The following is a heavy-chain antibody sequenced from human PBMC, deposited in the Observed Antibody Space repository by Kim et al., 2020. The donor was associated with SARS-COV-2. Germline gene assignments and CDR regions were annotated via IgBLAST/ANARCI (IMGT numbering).Heavy chain of an antibody. V-gene: IGHV3-9*01. CDR2: ISSNSNNI. CDR3: VKGYILTGYNSSFDC. D-gene: IGHD3-9*01. Sequence: GGSLRLSCAASGFRFDEYAMHWVRQVPGKGLEWVSGISSNSNNIGCADSVKGRFTISRDNAKNSLYLQMNSLRTEDTALYYCVKGYILTGYNSSFDCWGQGTLVTVSS. J-gene: IGHJ4*02. CDR1: GFRFDEYA.